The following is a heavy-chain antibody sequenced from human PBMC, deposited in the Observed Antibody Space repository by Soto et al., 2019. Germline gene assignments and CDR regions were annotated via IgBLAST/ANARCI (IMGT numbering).Heavy chain of an antibody. CDR3: TGEVASGY. J-gene: IGHJ4*02. Sequence: GGSLRLSCAVSGFTVSSYGMHWVRQAPGKGLEWVAVISRDGRTTFYADSVKGRFTISKDNSRNTLFLEMNSLRDDDTAVYYCTGEVASGYWGQGTLVTVSS. CDR1: GFTVSSYG. D-gene: IGHD2-8*02. V-gene: IGHV3-30*03. CDR2: ISRDGRTT.